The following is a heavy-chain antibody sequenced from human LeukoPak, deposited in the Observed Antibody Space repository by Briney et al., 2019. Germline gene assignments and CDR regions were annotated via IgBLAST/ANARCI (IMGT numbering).Heavy chain of an antibody. J-gene: IGHJ4*02. CDR3: ARGRRYSGSYPYYFDY. Sequence: SETLSLTCAVDGGSFSGYYWSWIRQPPGKGLEWIGEINHSGSTNYNPSLKSRVTISVGTSKNQFSLKVSSVTAADTAVYYCARGRRYSGSYPYYFDYWGQGTLVTVSS. V-gene: IGHV4-34*01. CDR1: GGSFSGYY. D-gene: IGHD1-26*01. CDR2: INHSGST.